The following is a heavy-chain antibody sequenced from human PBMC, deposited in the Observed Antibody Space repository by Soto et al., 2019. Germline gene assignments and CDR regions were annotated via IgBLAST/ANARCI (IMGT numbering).Heavy chain of an antibody. V-gene: IGHV4-59*01. Sequence: QVQLQESGPGLVKPSETLSLTCTVSGGSISSYYWSWIRQPPGKGLEWIGYIYYSGSTNYNPSLKSRVTISVDTSKNQFSLKLSSVTAADTAVYYCASRITIFPYGMDVWGQGTTVTVSS. D-gene: IGHD3-3*01. CDR2: IYYSGST. J-gene: IGHJ6*02. CDR3: ASRITIFPYGMDV. CDR1: GGSISSYY.